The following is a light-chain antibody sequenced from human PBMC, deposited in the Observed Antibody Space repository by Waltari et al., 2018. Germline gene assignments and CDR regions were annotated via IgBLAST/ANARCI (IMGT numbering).Light chain of an antibody. CDR1: QSLLEREGTTL. J-gene: IGKJ4*01. Sequence: ETVMTQTPVSLSVTPGQPASMACKSSQSLLEREGTTLLHWYLQKPGQSPQLLIYAVSSRFSGVPDRFSGSGSGTDFTLRISRVEAEDVGVYYCMQGIHLPLTFGGGTK. CDR3: MQGIHLPLT. CDR2: AVS. V-gene: IGKV2-29*02.